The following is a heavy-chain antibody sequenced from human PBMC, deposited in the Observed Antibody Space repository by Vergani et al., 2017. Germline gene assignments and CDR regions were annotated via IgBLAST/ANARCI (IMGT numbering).Heavy chain of an antibody. V-gene: IGHV3-33*01. CDR2: IWYDGSNK. CDR1: GFTFSSYG. CDR3: ARDHVARGAFDI. D-gene: IGHD5-12*01. Sequence: VQLLESGGGLVQPGGSLRLSCAASGFTFSSYGMHWVRQAPGKGLEWVAVIWYDGSNKYYADSVKGRFTISRDNSKNTLYLQMNSLRAEDTAVYYCARDHVARGAFDIWGQGTMVTVSS. J-gene: IGHJ3*02.